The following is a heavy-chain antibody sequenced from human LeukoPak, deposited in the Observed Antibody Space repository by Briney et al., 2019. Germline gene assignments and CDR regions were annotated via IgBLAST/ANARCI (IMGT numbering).Heavy chain of an antibody. V-gene: IGHV1-2*04. CDR3: ARDQVSSSWYGETSYYYGMDV. CDR2: INPNSGGT. Sequence: ASVKVSCKASGYTFTGYYMHWVRQAPGQGLEWMGWINPNSGGTNYAQKFQGWVTMTRDTSISTAYMELSRLRSDDTAVYYCARDQVSSSWYGETSYYYGMDVWGQGTTVTVSS. CDR1: GYTFTGYY. D-gene: IGHD6-13*01. J-gene: IGHJ6*02.